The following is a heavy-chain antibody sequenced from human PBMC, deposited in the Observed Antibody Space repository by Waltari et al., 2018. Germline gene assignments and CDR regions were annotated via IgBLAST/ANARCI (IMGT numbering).Heavy chain of an antibody. V-gene: IGHV3-74*01. CDR1: GFSFSSYW. Sequence: EVQLAESGGGLVQHGGSLRLSCAVSGFSFSSYWMYWVRQSPGKGRVWVSQINSDGSKIDYADSVKGRFTISRDNTKNTLYLEMNSLRAEDTAVYYCARDPSFGDFEAYFDYWGQGTLVTVSS. CDR3: ARDPSFGDFEAYFDY. J-gene: IGHJ4*02. CDR2: INSDGSKI. D-gene: IGHD4-17*01.